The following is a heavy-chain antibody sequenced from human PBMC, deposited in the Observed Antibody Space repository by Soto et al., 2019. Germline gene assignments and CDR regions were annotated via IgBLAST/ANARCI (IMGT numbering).Heavy chain of an antibody. Sequence: PSETLSLTCAVSGASIGSGGWWSWVRQPPGKGLEWIAEIFHDGNTNYSPSLKSRVTISVDKSQNQFSLNVYSVTAADTAVYYCARHEGWTGPDQWGQGTRVTVS. CDR2: IFHDGNT. J-gene: IGHJ5*02. V-gene: IGHV4-4*02. CDR1: GASIGSGGW. CDR3: ARHEGWTGPDQ. D-gene: IGHD2-8*02.